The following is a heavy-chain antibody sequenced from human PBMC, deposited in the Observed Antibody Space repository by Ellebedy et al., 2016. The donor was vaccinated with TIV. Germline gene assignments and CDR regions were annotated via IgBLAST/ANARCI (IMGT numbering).Heavy chain of an antibody. J-gene: IGHJ5*02. D-gene: IGHD5-12*01. Sequence: MPSETLSLTFAVYGGSFSGYYWSWIRQPPGKGLEWIGEIDYSGSTNYNPSLKSRVTISVDTSKNQFSLKLSSVTAADPAVYYCARGYSGYDSYNWFDPWGQGTLVTVSS. CDR1: GGSFSGYY. V-gene: IGHV4-34*01. CDR2: IDYSGST. CDR3: ARGYSGYDSYNWFDP.